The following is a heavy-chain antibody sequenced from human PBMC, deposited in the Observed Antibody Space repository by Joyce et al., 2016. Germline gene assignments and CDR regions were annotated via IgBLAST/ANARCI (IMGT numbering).Heavy chain of an antibody. CDR1: GFTVSSDF. J-gene: IGHJ6*04. V-gene: IGHV3-53*01. CDR2: IYCATDST. Sequence: VQVVESGGGLIQPGGSLRLSCAVSGFTVSSDFMMWVRQAPGKGLEWVSTIYCATDSTHYAASVEGRFTISRDDSKNTLSLQMNTLRGEDTARYYCATRGAWGKGTTVTVSS. CDR3: ATRGA.